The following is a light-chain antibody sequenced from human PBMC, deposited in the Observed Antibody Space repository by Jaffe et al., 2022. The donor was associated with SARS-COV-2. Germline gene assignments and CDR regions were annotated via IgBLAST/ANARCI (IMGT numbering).Light chain of an antibody. V-gene: IGLV2-14*01. CDR3: SSFTTTNTYV. Sequence: QSALTQPASVSGSPGQSITISCTGTSSDVGAYNYVSWYQYHPGKAPKVMIYEVSNRPSGVPDRFSGSKSGNTASLTISGLQAEDEADYYCSSFTTTNTYVFGTGTKVTVL. CDR1: SSDVGAYNY. CDR2: EVS. J-gene: IGLJ1*01.